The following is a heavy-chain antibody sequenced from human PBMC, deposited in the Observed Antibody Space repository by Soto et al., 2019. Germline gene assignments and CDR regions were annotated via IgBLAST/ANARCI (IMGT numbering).Heavy chain of an antibody. Sequence: ASVKVCCKASGYTFTSYGISWVRQAPGQGLEWMGWISAYNGNTNYAQKLQGRVTMTTDTSTSTAYMELRSLRSDDTAVYYCARIPHRTPYYYDSSGYCDYWGQGTLVTVSS. CDR3: ARIPHRTPYYYDSSGYCDY. CDR2: ISAYNGNT. J-gene: IGHJ4*01. CDR1: GYTFTSYG. V-gene: IGHV1-18*04. D-gene: IGHD3-22*01.